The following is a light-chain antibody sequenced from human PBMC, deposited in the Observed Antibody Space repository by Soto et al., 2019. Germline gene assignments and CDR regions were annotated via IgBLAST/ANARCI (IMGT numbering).Light chain of an antibody. V-gene: IGLV1-40*01. CDR2: GIS. J-gene: IGLJ2*01. CDR1: SSNIGAGYD. CDR3: QSYDSSLSGWKV. Sequence: QSVLTQPPSVSGAPGQRVTISCTGSSSNIGAGYDVHWYQQLPGTAPKLLIYGISNRLSGVPDRFSGSKSGTSASLAITGLQAEDEADYYCQSYDSSLSGWKVFGGGTQLTVL.